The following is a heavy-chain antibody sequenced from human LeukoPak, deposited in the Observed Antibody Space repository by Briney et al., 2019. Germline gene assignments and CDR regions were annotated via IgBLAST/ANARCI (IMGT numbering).Heavy chain of an antibody. D-gene: IGHD1-20*01. V-gene: IGHV3-30-3*01. CDR3: ARDSYNWNPIDY. Sequence: GRSLRLSCAASGFTFSSYAMHWVRQAPGKGLEWVAVISYDGSNKYYADSVKGRFTISRDNSKDTLYLQMNSLRAEDTAVYYCARDSYNWNPIDYWGQGTLVTVSS. CDR2: ISYDGSNK. CDR1: GFTFSSYA. J-gene: IGHJ4*02.